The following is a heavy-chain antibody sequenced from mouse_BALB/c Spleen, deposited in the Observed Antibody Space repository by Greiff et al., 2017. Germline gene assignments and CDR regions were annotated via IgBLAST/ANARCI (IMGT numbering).Heavy chain of an antibody. V-gene: IGHV5-17*02. Sequence: EVQLQESGGGLVQPGGSLKLSCAASGFTFSSFGMHWVRQAPEKGLEWVAYISSGSSTIYYADTVKGRFTISRDNPKNTLFLQMTSLRSEDTAMYYCARSLAGRAPWFAYWGQGTLVTVSA. CDR1: GFTFSSFG. J-gene: IGHJ3*01. CDR2: ISSGSSTI. CDR3: ARSLAGRAPWFAY. D-gene: IGHD4-1*01.